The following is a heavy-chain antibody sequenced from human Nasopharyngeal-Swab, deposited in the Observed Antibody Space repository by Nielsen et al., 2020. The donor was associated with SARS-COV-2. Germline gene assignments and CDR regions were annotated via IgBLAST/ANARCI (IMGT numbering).Heavy chain of an antibody. CDR3: ARQGTHYYGSGSYYTQFDY. CDR2: IYPGDSDT. CDR1: GYSFTSYW. J-gene: IGHJ4*02. Sequence: GESLKISCKGSGYSFTSYWIGWVRQMPGKGLEWMGIIYPGDSDTRYSPSFQGQVTISADKSISTAYLQWSSLKASDTAMYYCARQGTHYYGSGSYYTQFDYWCQGTLVTVSS. V-gene: IGHV5-51*01. D-gene: IGHD3-10*01.